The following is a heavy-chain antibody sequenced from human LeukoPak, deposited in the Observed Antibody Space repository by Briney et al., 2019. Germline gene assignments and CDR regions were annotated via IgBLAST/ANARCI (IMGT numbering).Heavy chain of an antibody. CDR3: VRDRYCSSGACYSDY. J-gene: IGHJ4*02. CDR1: GMTFSTYW. Sequence: GGSLRLSCAASGMTFSTYWMSWVRQAPGKGLEWVANIKQDGSEKDYVDSVKGRFTISRDNAKNSLSLQLNSLRAEGTAIYYCVRDRYCSSGACYSDYWGQGTLVTVSS. CDR2: IKQDGSEK. D-gene: IGHD2-15*01. V-gene: IGHV3-7*01.